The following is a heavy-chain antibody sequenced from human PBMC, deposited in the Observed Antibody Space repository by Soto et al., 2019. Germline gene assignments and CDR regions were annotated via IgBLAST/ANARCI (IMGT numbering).Heavy chain of an antibody. Sequence: PGESLKISCKGSRYSFTSYWISWVRQMPGKGLEWMGRIDPSDSYTNYSPSFQGHVTISADKSISTAYLQWSSLKASDTAMYYCARHPRIYDSSGYFDAFDIWGQGTMVTVSS. CDR3: ARHPRIYDSSGYFDAFDI. CDR1: RYSFTSYW. D-gene: IGHD3-22*01. V-gene: IGHV5-10-1*01. J-gene: IGHJ3*02. CDR2: IDPSDSYT.